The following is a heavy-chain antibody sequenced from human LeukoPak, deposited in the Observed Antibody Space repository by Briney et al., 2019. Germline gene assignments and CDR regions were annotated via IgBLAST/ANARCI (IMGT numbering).Heavy chain of an antibody. D-gene: IGHD3-16*01. J-gene: IGHJ3*02. CDR2: ISSSSSTI. CDR3: ARVMITFGGVDAFDI. Sequence: GGSLRLSCAASGFTFSSYSMNWFRQAPGKGREGVSYISSSSSTIYYADSVKVRFTISRDNAKNSLYLQMNSLRAEDTAVYYCARVMITFGGVDAFDIWGQGTMVTVSS. V-gene: IGHV3-48*01. CDR1: GFTFSSYS.